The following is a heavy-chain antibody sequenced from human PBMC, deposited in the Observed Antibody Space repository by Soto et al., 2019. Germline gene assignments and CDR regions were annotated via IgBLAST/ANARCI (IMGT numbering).Heavy chain of an antibody. J-gene: IGHJ6*02. V-gene: IGHV4-34*01. Sequence: SETLSLTCAVYGGSFSGYYWSWIRQPPGKGLEWIGEINHSGSTNYNPSLKSRVTISVDTSKNQFSLKLSSVTAADTAVYYCARMSLRYFDWPNYYYYGMDVWGQGTTVTVSS. CDR2: INHSGST. CDR3: ARMSLRYFDWPNYYYYGMDV. CDR1: GGSFSGYY. D-gene: IGHD3-9*01.